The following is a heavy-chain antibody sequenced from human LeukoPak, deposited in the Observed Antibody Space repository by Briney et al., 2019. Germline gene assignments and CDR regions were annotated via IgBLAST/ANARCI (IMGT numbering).Heavy chain of an antibody. Sequence: SSETLSLTCTVSGGSISSYYWSWIRRPAGKGLEWIGRIYTSGSTNYNPSLKSRVTMSVDTSKNQFSLKLSSVTAADTAVYYCARDQITMVRGVIMTEAFDIWGQGTMVTVSS. CDR1: GGSISSYY. J-gene: IGHJ3*02. CDR2: IYTSGST. CDR3: ARDQITMVRGVIMTEAFDI. V-gene: IGHV4-4*07. D-gene: IGHD3-10*01.